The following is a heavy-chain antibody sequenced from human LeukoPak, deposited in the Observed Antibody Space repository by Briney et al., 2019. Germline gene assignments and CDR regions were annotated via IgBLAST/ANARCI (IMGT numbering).Heavy chain of an antibody. D-gene: IGHD5-24*01. J-gene: IGHJ4*02. V-gene: IGHV3-33*08. CDR1: GFTFSNAW. Sequence: GGSLRLSCAASGFTFSNAWMSWVRQAPGKGLEWVAVIWYDGSNKYYADSVKGRFTISRDNSKNTLYLQMNSLRAEDTAVYYCARGVEMATIIMGNFEDCGQGTLVTVSS. CDR2: IWYDGSNK. CDR3: ARGVEMATIIMGNFED.